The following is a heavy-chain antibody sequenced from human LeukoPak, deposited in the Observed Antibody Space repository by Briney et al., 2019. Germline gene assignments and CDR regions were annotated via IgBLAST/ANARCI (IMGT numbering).Heavy chain of an antibody. D-gene: IGHD3-16*01. V-gene: IGHV1-18*01. CDR3: ARDWGSIKVITDY. CDR1: GYTFINYD. Sequence: ASVKVSCKASGYTFINYDISWVRQAPGHGLEWMGWISTYNGNTNYALELQGRVTMTTDRSTSTAYMEVRSLRSDDTAVYYCARDWGSIKVITDYWGQGTLVTVSS. CDR2: ISTYNGNT. J-gene: IGHJ4*02.